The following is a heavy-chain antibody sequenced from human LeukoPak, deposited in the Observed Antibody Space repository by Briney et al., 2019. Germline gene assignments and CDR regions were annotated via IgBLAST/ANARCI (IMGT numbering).Heavy chain of an antibody. D-gene: IGHD3-10*02. CDR3: ARGVFGESLES. Sequence: ASVKVSCKASGRTFTGSYVYWVRQAPGQGLEWMGWMNPNVGGANFPQKFQGRVTVTSDPAISAAYMELRRLRSDDTAVYYCARGVFGESLESWGQGTLVTVSS. CDR2: MNPNVGGA. V-gene: IGHV1-2*02. CDR1: GRTFTGSY. J-gene: IGHJ4*02.